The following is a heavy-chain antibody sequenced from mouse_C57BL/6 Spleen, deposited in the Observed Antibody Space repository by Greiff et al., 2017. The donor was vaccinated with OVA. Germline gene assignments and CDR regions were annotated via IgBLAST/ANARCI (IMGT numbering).Heavy chain of an antibody. V-gene: IGHV1-76*01. CDR2: IYPGSGNT. CDR3: ARALRSLSYAMGY. Sequence: QVQLKQSGAELVRPGASVKLSCKASGYTFTDYYINWVKQRPGQGLEWIARIYPGSGNTYYNEKFKGKATLTAEKSSSTAYMQLSSLTSEDSAVYFCARALRSLSYAMGYWGQGASVTVSS. CDR1: GYTFTDYY. J-gene: IGHJ4*01. D-gene: IGHD1-1*01.